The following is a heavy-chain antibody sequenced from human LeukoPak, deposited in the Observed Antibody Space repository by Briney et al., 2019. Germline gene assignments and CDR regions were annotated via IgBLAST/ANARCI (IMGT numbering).Heavy chain of an antibody. CDR1: GGSISSYY. CDR2: IYYSGST. D-gene: IGHD6-13*01. Sequence: SETLSLTCTVSGGSISSYYWSWIQQPPGKGLEWIGYIYYSGSTNYNPSLKSRVTISVDTSKNQFSLKLSSVTAADTAVYYCARGSWSYYYMDVWGKGTTVTISS. J-gene: IGHJ6*03. V-gene: IGHV4-59*01. CDR3: ARGSWSYYYMDV.